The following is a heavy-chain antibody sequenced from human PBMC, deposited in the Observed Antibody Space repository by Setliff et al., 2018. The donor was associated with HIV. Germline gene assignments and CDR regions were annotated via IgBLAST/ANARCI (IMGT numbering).Heavy chain of an antibody. J-gene: IGHJ4*02. CDR3: ARHNYGGDGTSDFDY. V-gene: IGHV4-38-2*01. CDR2: IYHSGST. CDR1: GYFIRSGYY. Sequence: PSETLSLTCAVSGYFIRSGYYWGWIRQPPGKGLEWIGSIYHSGSTYYNASLKSRVTISVDTSKNQFSLKLSSVTAADTAVYYCARHNYGGDGTSDFDYWGQGTLVTVSS. D-gene: IGHD3-16*01.